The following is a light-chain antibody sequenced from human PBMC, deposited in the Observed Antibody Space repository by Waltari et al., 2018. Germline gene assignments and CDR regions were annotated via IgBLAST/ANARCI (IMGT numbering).Light chain of an antibody. V-gene: IGLV5-45*03. J-gene: IGLJ2*01. CDR3: MIGHNSDVV. Sequence: QAVLTQPSSLSASPGASASLTCTLRSGINVGPYRIYWYQQRPGIPPQYLLRYKSDSDKQQGSGVPSRFSGSKDASANAGILLISGLQSEDEADYYCMIGHNSDVVFGGGTKLTVL. CDR1: SGINVGPYR. CDR2: YKSDSDK.